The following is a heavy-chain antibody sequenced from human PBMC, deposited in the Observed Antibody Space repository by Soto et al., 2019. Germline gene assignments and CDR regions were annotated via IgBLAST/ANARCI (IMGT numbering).Heavy chain of an antibody. CDR2: ISSNGGST. Sequence: GGSLRLSCAASGFTFSSYAMHWVRQAPGKGLEYVSAISSNGGSTYYANSVKGRFTISRDNSKNTLYLQMGSLRAEDTAVYYCVKGEYYYDGGAYYPFDYCGQGRMVTLSS. V-gene: IGHV3-64*01. D-gene: IGHD3-22*01. CDR1: GFTFSSYA. CDR3: VKGEYYYDGGAYYPFDY. J-gene: IGHJ4*02.